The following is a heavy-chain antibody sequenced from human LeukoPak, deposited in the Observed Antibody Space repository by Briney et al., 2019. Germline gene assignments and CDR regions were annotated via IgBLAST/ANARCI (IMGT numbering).Heavy chain of an antibody. D-gene: IGHD3-10*01. CDR2: IHQDGSEK. CDR1: GFTFSSYW. J-gene: IGHJ5*02. CDR3: ARGGRPPMVRGAWFDP. Sequence: PGGSLRLSCAASGFTFSSYWMTWVRQAPGKGLEWVANIHQDGSEKYYVDSVKGRFTISRDNAKNSLYLQMNSLRAEDTAVYYCARGGRPPMVRGAWFDPWGQGTLVTVSS. V-gene: IGHV3-7*05.